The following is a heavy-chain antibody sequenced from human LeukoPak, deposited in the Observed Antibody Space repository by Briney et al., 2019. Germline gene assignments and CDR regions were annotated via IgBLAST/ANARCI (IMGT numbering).Heavy chain of an antibody. D-gene: IGHD5-18*01. CDR1: GYTFTGYY. V-gene: IGHV1-2*02. CDR2: INPNSGGT. J-gene: IGHJ6*03. CDR3: ARGVRRGYSYGYYYYYYMDV. Sequence: ASVKVSCKASGYTFTGYYMHWVRQAPGQGLEWMGWINPNSGGTNYAQKFQGRVTMTRNTSISTAYMELSSLRSEDTAVYYCARGVRRGYSYGYYYYYYMDVWGKGTTVTISS.